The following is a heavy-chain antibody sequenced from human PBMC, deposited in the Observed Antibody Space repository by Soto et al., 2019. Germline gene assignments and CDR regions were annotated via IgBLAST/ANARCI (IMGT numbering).Heavy chain of an antibody. V-gene: IGHV3-30*18. Sequence: GGSLRLSCAASGFTFSSYGMHWVRQAPGKGLEWVAVISYDGSNKYYADSVKGRFTISRDNSKNTLYLQMNSLRAEDTAVYYCAKEQVDIVVVVAATTCYFDYWGQGTLVTVSS. CDR1: GFTFSSYG. CDR2: ISYDGSNK. D-gene: IGHD2-15*01. J-gene: IGHJ4*02. CDR3: AKEQVDIVVVVAATTCYFDY.